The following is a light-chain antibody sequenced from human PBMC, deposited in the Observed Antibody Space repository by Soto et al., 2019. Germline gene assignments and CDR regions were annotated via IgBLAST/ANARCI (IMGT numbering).Light chain of an antibody. V-gene: IGKV3-15*01. CDR3: QQYKTWRSIT. Sequence: EIVMTQSPATLSVSPGERATLSCRASHSISCKLGWYQQRPGQAPRLLIYGASTRATGIPDRFSGSGSGTEFTLTISSLQSEDFAVYYCQQYKTWRSITFGQGTRLEMK. CDR2: GAS. CDR1: HSISCK. J-gene: IGKJ5*01.